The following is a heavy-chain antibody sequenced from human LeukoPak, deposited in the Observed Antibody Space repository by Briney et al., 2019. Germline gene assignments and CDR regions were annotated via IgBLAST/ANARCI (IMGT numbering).Heavy chain of an antibody. J-gene: IGHJ4*02. CDR1: GFTFSSYW. V-gene: IGHV3-7*03. Sequence: GGSLRLSCAASGFTFSSYWMSWVRQAPGKGREWVANIKQDGSEKYYVDSVKGRFTISRDNAKNSLYLQMNSLRAEDTAVYYCARDPLAYCGGDCYFDYWGQGTLVTVSS. D-gene: IGHD2-21*02. CDR2: IKQDGSEK. CDR3: ARDPLAYCGGDCYFDY.